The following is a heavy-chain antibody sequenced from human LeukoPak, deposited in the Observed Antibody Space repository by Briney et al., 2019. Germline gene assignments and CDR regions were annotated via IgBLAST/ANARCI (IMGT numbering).Heavy chain of an antibody. D-gene: IGHD6-19*01. V-gene: IGHV3-23*01. Sequence: GGSLRLSCAASGFTFSSYAMSWVRQAPGKGLEWVSAISGSGGSTYYADSVKGRFTISRDNSKNALYLQMNSLRAEDTAVYYCARVGAAVAGTGVDYWGQGTLVTVSS. CDR2: ISGSGGST. CDR3: ARVGAAVAGTGVDY. J-gene: IGHJ4*02. CDR1: GFTFSSYA.